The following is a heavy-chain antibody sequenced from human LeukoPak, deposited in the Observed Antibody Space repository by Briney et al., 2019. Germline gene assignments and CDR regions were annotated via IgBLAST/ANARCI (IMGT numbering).Heavy chain of an antibody. CDR1: GFTFSSYA. D-gene: IGHD2-2*02. J-gene: IGHJ5*02. Sequence: PGGSLGLSCAASGFTFSSYAMSWVRQAPGKGLEWVSAISGSGGSTYYADSVKGRFTISRDNSKNTLYLQMNSLRAEDTAVYYCAKEHIVVVPAAIGKARFDPWGQGTLVTVSS. CDR2: ISGSGGST. CDR3: AKEHIVVVPAAIGKARFDP. V-gene: IGHV3-23*01.